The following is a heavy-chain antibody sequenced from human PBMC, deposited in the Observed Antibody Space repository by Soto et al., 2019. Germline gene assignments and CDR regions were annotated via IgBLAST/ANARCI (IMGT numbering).Heavy chain of an antibody. CDR1: GYTFTSYA. D-gene: IGHD3-10*01. CDR2: INAGNGNT. CDR3: ARGPNYYGSGSYYLSCFDP. Sequence: GASAKVSCEASGYTFTSYAIHWGRQAPGQRPELMGWINAGNGNTKYSQKFQGRGTITRDTSASTAYMELSSLRSEDTAVYYCARGPNYYGSGSYYLSCFDPWGQGPRVTVSS. V-gene: IGHV1-3*01. J-gene: IGHJ5*02.